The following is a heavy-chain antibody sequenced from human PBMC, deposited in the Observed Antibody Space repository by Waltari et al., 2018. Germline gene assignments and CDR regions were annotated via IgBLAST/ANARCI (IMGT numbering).Heavy chain of an antibody. CDR1: GGSISSYY. V-gene: IGHV4-59*01. D-gene: IGHD1-1*01. CDR3: ARDLAPTYGMDV. CDR2: IYYSGST. J-gene: IGHJ6*02. Sequence: QVQLQESGPGLVKPSETLSLTCTVSGGSISSYYWRWIRQPPGKGLEWIGYIYYSGSTNYNPSLKSRVTISVDTSKNQFSLKLSSVTAADTAVYYCARDLAPTYGMDVWGQGTTVTVSS.